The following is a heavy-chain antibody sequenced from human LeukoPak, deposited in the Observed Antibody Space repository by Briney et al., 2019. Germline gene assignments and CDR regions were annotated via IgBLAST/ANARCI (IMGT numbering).Heavy chain of an antibody. J-gene: IGHJ5*02. CDR3: ARDGGDYFPYNWFDP. CDR2: INPNSGGT. D-gene: IGHD4-17*01. Sequence: ASVKVSCKASGYTFTGYYMHWVRQAPGQGLEWMGWINPNSGGTNYAQKFQGRVTMTRDTSISTAYMELSRLRSDDTAVYYCARDGGDYFPYNWFDPWGQGTLVTVSS. V-gene: IGHV1-2*02. CDR1: GYTFTGYY.